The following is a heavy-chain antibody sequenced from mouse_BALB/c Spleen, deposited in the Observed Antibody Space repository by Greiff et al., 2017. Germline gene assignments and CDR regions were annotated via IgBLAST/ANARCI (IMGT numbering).Heavy chain of an antibody. D-gene: IGHD6-5*01. J-gene: IGHJ1*01. CDR2: ISSGSSTI. Sequence: EVHLVESGGGLVQPGGSRKLSCAASGFTFSSFGMHWVRQAPEKGLEWVAYISSGSSTIYYADTVKGRFTISRDNPKNTLFLQMTSLRSEDTARYYCARSMHSYFDVWGAGTTVTVSS. CDR3: ARSMHSYFDV. CDR1: GFTFSSFG. V-gene: IGHV5-17*02.